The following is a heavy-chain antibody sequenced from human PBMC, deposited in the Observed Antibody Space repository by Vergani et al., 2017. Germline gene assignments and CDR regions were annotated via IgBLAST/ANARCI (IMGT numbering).Heavy chain of an antibody. Sequence: QVQLVQSGAEVKKPGASVKVSCKASGYTFTSYGISWVRQAPGQGLEWMGGIIPIFGTANYAQKFQGRVTITADKSTSTAYMELSSLRSEDTAVYYCVVRGNTEVSYMDVWGKGTTVTVSS. CDR3: VVRGNTEVSYMDV. D-gene: IGHD3-10*01. CDR1: GYTFTSYG. CDR2: IIPIFGTA. V-gene: IGHV1-69*06. J-gene: IGHJ6*03.